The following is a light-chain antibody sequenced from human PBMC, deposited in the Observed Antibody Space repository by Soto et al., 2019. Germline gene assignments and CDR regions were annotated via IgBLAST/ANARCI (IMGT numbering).Light chain of an antibody. Sequence: QSALTQPASVSGSPGQSITISCTGTNSDVGRYNYVSFYQQHPGNAPKLIINDVTYRPSGVSDRFSGSKSGSTASLTISRLQAEDEADYYCSSYTGSSPSLGGGTKLTVL. CDR1: NSDVGRYNY. CDR2: DVT. J-gene: IGLJ3*02. V-gene: IGLV2-14*01. CDR3: SSYTGSSPS.